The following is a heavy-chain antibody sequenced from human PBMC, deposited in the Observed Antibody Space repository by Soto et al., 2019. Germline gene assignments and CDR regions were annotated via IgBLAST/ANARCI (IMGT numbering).Heavy chain of an antibody. Sequence: SVKVSCKASGGTFSSHAISWVRQAPGQGLEWMGGIIPFFKATNYAQKFQGRVTITADDSASTAYMDLYSLRSEDTAVYYCARDVPLNYYDGTFSYYAMDVWGQGTTVTVSS. V-gene: IGHV1-69*13. CDR2: IIPFFKAT. CDR1: GGTFSSHA. J-gene: IGHJ6*02. CDR3: ARDVPLNYYDGTFSYYAMDV. D-gene: IGHD3-16*01.